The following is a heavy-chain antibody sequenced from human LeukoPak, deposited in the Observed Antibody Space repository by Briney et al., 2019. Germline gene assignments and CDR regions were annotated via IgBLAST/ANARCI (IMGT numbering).Heavy chain of an antibody. CDR3: ARSWLRYSYTKYDY. CDR2: INHSGST. D-gene: IGHD5-18*01. CDR1: GGSFSGYY. V-gene: IGHV4-34*01. J-gene: IGHJ4*02. Sequence: PSETLSLTCAVYGGSFSGYYWSWIRQPPGKGLEWIGEINHSGSTNYNPSLKSRVTISVDTSKNQFSLKLSPVTAADTAVYYCARSWLRYSYTKYDYWGQGTLVTVSS.